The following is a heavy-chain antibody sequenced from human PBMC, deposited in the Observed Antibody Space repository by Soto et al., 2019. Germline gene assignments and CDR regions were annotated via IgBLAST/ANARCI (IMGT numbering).Heavy chain of an antibody. CDR1: GFTFSSSV. CDR3: ARDLGSSWYVKWFDP. Sequence: QVQLVESGGGVVQPGRSLRLSCAASGFTFSSSVMHWVRQAPGKGLEWVAVISYDRNNKYYADSVKGRFTISRDNSKNXXXXXXXSLRVEDTAVYYCARDLGSSWYVKWFDPWGQGTLVTVSS. V-gene: IGHV3-30-3*01. J-gene: IGHJ5*02. CDR2: ISYDRNNK. D-gene: IGHD6-13*01.